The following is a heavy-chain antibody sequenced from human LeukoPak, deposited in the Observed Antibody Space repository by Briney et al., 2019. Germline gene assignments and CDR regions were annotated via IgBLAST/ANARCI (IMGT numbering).Heavy chain of an antibody. CDR3: AKDAYGSGSTQDY. CDR2: IRYDGSNK. CDR1: GFTFSGYG. J-gene: IGHJ4*02. Sequence: GGSLRLSCAASGFTFSGYGMHWVRQAPGKGLEWAAFIRYDGSNKYYADSVKGRFTISRDNSKNTLYLQMNSLRAEDTAVYYCAKDAYGSGSTQDYWGQGTLVTVSS. V-gene: IGHV3-30*02. D-gene: IGHD3-10*01.